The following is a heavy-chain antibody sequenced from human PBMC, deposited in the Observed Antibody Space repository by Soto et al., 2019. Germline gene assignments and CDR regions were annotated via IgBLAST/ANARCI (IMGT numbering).Heavy chain of an antibody. CDR3: ARDSGYCTGGSCQIEGPLDY. V-gene: IGHV1-69*08. Sequence: QVQLVQSGAEVKKPGSSVKVSCKASGGTFSSYTISWVRQAPGQGLEWMGRIIPILGIATYAQKFQGRVTITADKSTRTAYMELSSLRSEDTAVYYCARDSGYCTGGSCQIEGPLDYWGQGTLVTVSS. CDR1: GGTFSSYT. D-gene: IGHD2-15*01. J-gene: IGHJ4*02. CDR2: IIPILGIA.